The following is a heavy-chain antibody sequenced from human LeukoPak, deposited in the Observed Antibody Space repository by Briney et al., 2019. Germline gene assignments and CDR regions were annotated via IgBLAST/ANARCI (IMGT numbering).Heavy chain of an antibody. D-gene: IGHD2-15*01. J-gene: IGHJ4*02. CDR3: AKLFGIVVVVAAID. CDR1: GSTFSHYW. CDR2: INPDGSRT. V-gene: IGHV3-74*01. Sequence: PGGSLRLSCAASGSTFSHYWMHWVRQAPGKGLVWVSRINPDGSRTDYADSVAGRFTISRDNSKNTLYLQMNGLRAEDTAVYYCAKLFGIVVVVAAIDWGQGTLVTVSS.